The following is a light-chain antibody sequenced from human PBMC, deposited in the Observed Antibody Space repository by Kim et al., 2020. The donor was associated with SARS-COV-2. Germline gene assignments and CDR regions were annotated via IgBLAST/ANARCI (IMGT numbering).Light chain of an antibody. Sequence: QRVTISCSGSSSNIGSNTVNWYQQLPGTAPKLLIYSNNQRPSGVPDRFSASKSGTSASLAISGLQSEDEADYYCAAWDDSLNGYYVFGTGTKVTVL. V-gene: IGLV1-44*01. CDR2: SNN. J-gene: IGLJ1*01. CDR1: SSNIGSNT. CDR3: AAWDDSLNGYYV.